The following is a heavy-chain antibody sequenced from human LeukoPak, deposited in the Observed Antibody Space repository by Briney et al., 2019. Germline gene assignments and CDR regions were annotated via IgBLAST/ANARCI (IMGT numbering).Heavy chain of an antibody. J-gene: IGHJ4*02. CDR2: IYSGGST. CDR3: ARSYCSSTSCYQGY. Sequence: GGFLRLSCAASGFTVSSNYMSWVRQAPGKGLEWVSVIYSGGSTYYADSVKGRFTISRDNSKNTLYLQMNSLRAEDTAVYYCARSYCSSTSCYQGYWGQGTLVTVSS. V-gene: IGHV3-53*01. CDR1: GFTVSSNY. D-gene: IGHD2-2*01.